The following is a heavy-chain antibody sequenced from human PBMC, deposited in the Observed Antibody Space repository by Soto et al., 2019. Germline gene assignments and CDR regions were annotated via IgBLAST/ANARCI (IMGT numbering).Heavy chain of an antibody. Sequence: HGESLKIPCKGPGYSFTSYWISWVRQMPGKGLEWMGRIDPSDSYTNYSPSFQGHVTISADKSISTAYLQWSSLKASDTAMYYCARHQLTYDILTGYYGMDVWGQGTTVTVSS. CDR3: ARHQLTYDILTGYYGMDV. D-gene: IGHD3-9*01. J-gene: IGHJ6*02. V-gene: IGHV5-10-1*01. CDR2: IDPSDSYT. CDR1: GYSFTSYW.